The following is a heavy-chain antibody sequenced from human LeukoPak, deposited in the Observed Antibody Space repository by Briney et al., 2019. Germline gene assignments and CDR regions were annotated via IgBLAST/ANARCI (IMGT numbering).Heavy chain of an antibody. Sequence: SETLSLTCAVSGPSVSNYIFYWNWIRHQPGKGLEWIGYIYPTGDTFYNPSLKSRVTVSLDTSQNQFSLKMTSVTGADTAMYYCGKVGGNSNFWGQGTLVTVSS. CDR3: GKVGGNSNF. V-gene: IGHV4-31*11. CDR1: GPSVSNYIFY. D-gene: IGHD4-23*01. CDR2: IYPTGDT. J-gene: IGHJ4*02.